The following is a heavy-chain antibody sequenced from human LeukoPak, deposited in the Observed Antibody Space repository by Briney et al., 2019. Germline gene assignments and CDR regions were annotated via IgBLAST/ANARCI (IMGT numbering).Heavy chain of an antibody. J-gene: IGHJ4*02. CDR3: ATPPEGRWLQSDY. Sequence: SVKVSCKASGGTFSSYAISWVRQAPGQGLEWMGGIIPIFGTANYAQKFQGRVTITTDESTSTAYMELSSLRSEDTAVYYCATPPEGRWLQSDYWCQGTLVTVAS. V-gene: IGHV1-69*05. D-gene: IGHD5-24*01. CDR2: IIPIFGTA. CDR1: GGTFSSYA.